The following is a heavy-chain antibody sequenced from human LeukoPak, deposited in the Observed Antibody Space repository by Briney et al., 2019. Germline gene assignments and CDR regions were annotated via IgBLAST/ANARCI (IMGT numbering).Heavy chain of an antibody. CDR1: GGSFSGYY. Sequence: SETLSLTCAVYGGSFSGYYWSWIRQPPGKGLEWIGEINHSGSTNYNPSLKSRVTISVDTSKHQFSLKLSSVTAADTAVYYCASEGIQLWSVQFDPWGQGTLVTVSS. CDR2: INHSGST. D-gene: IGHD5-18*01. V-gene: IGHV4-34*01. J-gene: IGHJ5*02. CDR3: ASEGIQLWSVQFDP.